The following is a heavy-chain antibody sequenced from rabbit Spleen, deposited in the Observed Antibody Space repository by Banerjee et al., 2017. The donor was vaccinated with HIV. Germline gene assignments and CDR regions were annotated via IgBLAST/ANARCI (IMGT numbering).Heavy chain of an antibody. J-gene: IGHJ2*01. CDR3: ARNYVNAFAP. D-gene: IGHD1-1*01. CDR2: IDTNDGDT. V-gene: IGHV1S45*01. Sequence: QQQLEESGGGLVKPGGTLTLTCTVSGFSFSSNWICWVRQAPGKGLEWIACIDTNDGDTDYANWPKGRFTISKTSSTTVTLQMTSLTAADTATYFCARNYVNAFAPWGPGTLVTVS. CDR1: GFSFSSNW.